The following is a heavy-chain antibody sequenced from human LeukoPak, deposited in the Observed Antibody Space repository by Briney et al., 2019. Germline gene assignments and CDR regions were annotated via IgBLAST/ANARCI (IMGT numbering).Heavy chain of an antibody. Sequence: ASVKVSCKASGYTFTGYYMHWVRQAPGQGLEWMGWINPSGGSTSYAQKFQGRVTMTRDASTSTVYMELSSLRSEDTAVYYCARRVGAAQNWFDPWGQGTLVTVSS. V-gene: IGHV1-46*01. CDR1: GYTFTGYY. D-gene: IGHD1-26*01. CDR2: INPSGGST. J-gene: IGHJ5*02. CDR3: ARRVGAAQNWFDP.